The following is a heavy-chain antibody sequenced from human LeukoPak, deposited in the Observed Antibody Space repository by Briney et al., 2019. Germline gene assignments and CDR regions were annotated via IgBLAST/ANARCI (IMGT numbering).Heavy chain of an antibody. CDR3: AREEQWLVRSFDY. CDR1: GGSISSGSYY. D-gene: IGHD6-19*01. J-gene: IGHJ4*02. V-gene: IGHV4-61*02. Sequence: SETLSLTCTASGGSISSGSYYWSWIRQPAGKGLEWIGRIYTSGSTNYNSSLKSRVTISVDTSKNQFSLKLSSVTAADTAVYYCAREEQWLVRSFDYWGQGTLVTVSS. CDR2: IYTSGST.